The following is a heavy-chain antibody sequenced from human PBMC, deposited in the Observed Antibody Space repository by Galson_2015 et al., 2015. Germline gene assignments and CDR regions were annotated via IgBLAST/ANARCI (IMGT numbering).Heavy chain of an antibody. CDR1: GDSVSSNSAA. J-gene: IGHJ4*02. CDR2: TYYRSKWSH. CDR3: ARGNEELDY. D-gene: IGHD1-1*01. V-gene: IGHV6-1*01. Sequence: CAISGDSVSSNSAAWSWIRQSPSRGLEWLGRTYYRSKWSHNYAVSVKSRITINPDTSKNQFSLQLTSVTPEDTAVYYCARGNEELDYWGQGTLVTVSS.